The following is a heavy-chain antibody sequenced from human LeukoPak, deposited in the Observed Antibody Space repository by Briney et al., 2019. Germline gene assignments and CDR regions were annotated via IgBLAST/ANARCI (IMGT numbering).Heavy chain of an antibody. D-gene: IGHD5-18*01. Sequence: GGSLRLSCVASGCPFSPIWRSWVRQAPGKGLEWVAIIKQTASETHYVDSVRGRFSISRDSAKSSLYLQMNSLKADDTAVYYCASLDTALIQTGGYWGQGTLVTVSS. V-gene: IGHV3-7*01. CDR1: GCPFSPIW. CDR2: IKQTASET. J-gene: IGHJ4*02. CDR3: ASLDTALIQTGGY.